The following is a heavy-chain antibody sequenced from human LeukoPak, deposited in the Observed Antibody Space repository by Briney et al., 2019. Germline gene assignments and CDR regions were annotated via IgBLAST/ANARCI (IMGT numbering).Heavy chain of an antibody. CDR3: ARGGYCSSTSCYVNYYYGMDV. J-gene: IGHJ6*04. V-gene: IGHV3-21*01. CDR2: ISSSSSYI. CDR1: GFTFSSYC. D-gene: IGHD2-2*01. Sequence: GGSLRLSCAASGFTFSSYCMNWVRQAPGKGLEWVSSISSSSSYIYYADSVKGRFTISRDNAKNSLYLQMNSLRAEDTAVYYCARGGYCSSTSCYVNYYYGMDVWGKGTTVTVSS.